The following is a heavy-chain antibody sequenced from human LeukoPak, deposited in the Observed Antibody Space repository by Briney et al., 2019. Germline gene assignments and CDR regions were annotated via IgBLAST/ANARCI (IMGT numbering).Heavy chain of an antibody. J-gene: IGHJ6*03. Sequence: SETLSLTCAVYGGSFIGYYWSWIRQPPGKGLEWIGEINHSGSTNYDPSLKSRVTISVDTSKNQFSLKLSSVTAADTAVYYCARGIAAVYYYYYYMDVWGKGTTVTVSS. D-gene: IGHD6-13*01. CDR1: GGSFIGYY. V-gene: IGHV4-34*01. CDR2: INHSGST. CDR3: ARGIAAVYYYYYYMDV.